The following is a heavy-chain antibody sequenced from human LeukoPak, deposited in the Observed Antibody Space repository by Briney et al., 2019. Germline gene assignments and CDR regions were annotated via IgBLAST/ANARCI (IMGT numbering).Heavy chain of an antibody. CDR3: ARDSSGWYHWFDP. J-gene: IGHJ5*02. CDR1: GYTFSTYD. V-gene: IGHV1-8*01. CDR2: MNPKSGNT. D-gene: IGHD6-19*01. Sequence: GASVKVSCKASGYTFSTYDISWVRQATGQGLEWMGWMNPKSGNTLYAQKFQGRVTMTRNTSISTAYMELSSLRSEDTAVYYCARDSSGWYHWFDPWGQGTLVTVSS.